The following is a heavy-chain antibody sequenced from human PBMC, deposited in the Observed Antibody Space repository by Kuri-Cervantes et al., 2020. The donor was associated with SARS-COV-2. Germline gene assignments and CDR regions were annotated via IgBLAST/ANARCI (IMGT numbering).Heavy chain of an antibody. V-gene: IGHV3-66*02. CDR2: TYSGGST. J-gene: IGHJ6*03. D-gene: IGHD6-19*01. CDR3: AKDWGAGQWLEYYYYMDV. CDR1: GFTVSSNY. Sequence: GESLKISCAASGFTVSSNYMSWVRQAPGKGLEWVSVTYSGGSTYYADSVKGRFTISRDNSKNTLYLQMNSLRAEDTAVYYCAKDWGAGQWLEYYYYMDVWGKGTTVTVSS.